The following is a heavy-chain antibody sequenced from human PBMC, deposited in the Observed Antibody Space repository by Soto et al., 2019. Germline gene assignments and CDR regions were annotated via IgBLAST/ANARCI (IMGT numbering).Heavy chain of an antibody. CDR3: ARMNYYDTSGYPFDY. Sequence: PSETLSLTCTVSGGSINSGDYYWSWIRQPPGKGLEWIGYIYFRGTTNYNPSLKSRVTMSADTSKNQFSLKLNSVTAADTAVYYCARMNYYDTSGYPFDYWGQGMMVTVSS. CDR1: GGSINSGDYY. V-gene: IGHV4-61*08. J-gene: IGHJ4*02. D-gene: IGHD3-22*01. CDR2: IYFRGTT.